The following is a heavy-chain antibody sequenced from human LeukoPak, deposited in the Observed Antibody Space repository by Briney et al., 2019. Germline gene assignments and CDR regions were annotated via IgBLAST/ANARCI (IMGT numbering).Heavy chain of an antibody. CDR2: ISGTGVGT. D-gene: IGHD3-22*01. CDR3: AIMHGYYDGSGYWVQ. J-gene: IGHJ1*01. CDR1: GFTFRNSA. Sequence: PGGSLRLSCAASGFTFRNSAMSWVRQAPGKGLEWVSTISGTGVGTFYADSVKGRFTISRDNPRNTLYMQMNSLRDEDTAVYYCAIMHGYYDGSGYWVQWGQGTLVTVSS. V-gene: IGHV3-23*01.